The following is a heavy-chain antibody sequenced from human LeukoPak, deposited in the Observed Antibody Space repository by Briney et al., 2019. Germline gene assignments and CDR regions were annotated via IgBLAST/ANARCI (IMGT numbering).Heavy chain of an antibody. D-gene: IGHD2-2*02. V-gene: IGHV3-7*04. CDR3: ARHYCSSTSCDKYFDY. Sequence: PGGSLRLSCVASGFTFRNYWMSWVRQAPGKGLEWVANIKQDGSEKYYADSVKGRFTISRDDTENSVYLQMNNLRAEDTAVYYCARHYCSSTSCDKYFDYWGQGTLVTVSS. J-gene: IGHJ4*02. CDR2: IKQDGSEK. CDR1: GFTFRNYW.